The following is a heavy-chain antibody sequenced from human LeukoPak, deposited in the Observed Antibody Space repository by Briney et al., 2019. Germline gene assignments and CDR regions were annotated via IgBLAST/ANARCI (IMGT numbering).Heavy chain of an antibody. D-gene: IGHD4/OR15-4a*01. Sequence: ASVKVSCKASGYTFTGYYMHWVRQAPGQGLEWMGRINPNSGGANFAQKFQGRVTMTRDTSISTAYMELSRLRSDDTAVYYCAKDLTLTWKAFDIWGQGTMVTVSS. CDR1: GYTFTGYY. J-gene: IGHJ3*02. CDR3: AKDLTLTWKAFDI. V-gene: IGHV1-2*06. CDR2: INPNSGGA.